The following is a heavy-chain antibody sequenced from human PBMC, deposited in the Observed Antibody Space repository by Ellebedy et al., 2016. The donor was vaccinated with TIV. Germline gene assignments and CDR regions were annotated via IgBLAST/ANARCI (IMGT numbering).Heavy chain of an antibody. CDR2: IYYSGST. J-gene: IGHJ3*02. Sequence: SETLSLTXTVSGGSISSSSYYWGWIRQPPGKGLEWIGSIYYSGSTYYNPSLKSRVTISVDTSKNQFSLKLSSVTAADTAVYYCARDFQLMGELLFSDAFDIWGQGTMVTVSS. CDR3: ARDFQLMGELLFSDAFDI. CDR1: GGSISSSSYY. D-gene: IGHD3-10*01. V-gene: IGHV4-39*07.